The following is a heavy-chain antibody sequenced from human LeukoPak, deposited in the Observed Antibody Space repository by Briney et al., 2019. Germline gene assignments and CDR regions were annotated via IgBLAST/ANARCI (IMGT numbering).Heavy chain of an antibody. V-gene: IGHV4-39*01. CDR1: GGSMSSRNYF. Sequence: SETLSLTCTVSGGSMSSRNYFWGWIRQPPGKGLEWIGSIYYSGSTYYNPSLKSRVIISVDTSKNQFSLKLNSVTAADTAVYFCASQWGNHDSDYWGQGTLVTVSS. CDR3: ASQWGNHDSDY. J-gene: IGHJ4*02. CDR2: IYYSGST. D-gene: IGHD1-14*01.